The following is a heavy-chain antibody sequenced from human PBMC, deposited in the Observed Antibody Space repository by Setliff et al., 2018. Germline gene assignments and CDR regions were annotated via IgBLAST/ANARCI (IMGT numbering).Heavy chain of an antibody. CDR1: GYTLSRHY. D-gene: IGHD1-26*01. J-gene: IGHJ4*02. Sequence: GASVKVSCKATGYTLSRHYMHWARQAPGQGLEWMGIINPGGGSASIVQKFQFGVTMTADKAITTAYMELTRLTSDDTAMYYCARDLLGSQGRTFDLWGQGTLVTVSS. V-gene: IGHV1-46*01. CDR2: INPGGGSA. CDR3: ARDLLGSQGRTFDL.